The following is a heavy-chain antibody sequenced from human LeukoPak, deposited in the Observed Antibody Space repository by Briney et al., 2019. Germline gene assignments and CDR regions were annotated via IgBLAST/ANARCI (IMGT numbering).Heavy chain of an antibody. CDR2: IYYSGST. CDR1: GGSISSSSYY. D-gene: IGHD3-22*01. V-gene: IGHV4-39*07. J-gene: IGHJ5*02. CDR3: ARDGGTYYYDSSGYYRYNWFDP. Sequence: SETLSLICTVSGGSISSSSYYWGWIRQPPGKGLEWIGSIYYSGSTYYNPSLKSRVTISVDTSKNQFSLKLSSVTAADTAVYYCARDGGTYYYDSSGYYRYNWFDPWGQGTLVTVSS.